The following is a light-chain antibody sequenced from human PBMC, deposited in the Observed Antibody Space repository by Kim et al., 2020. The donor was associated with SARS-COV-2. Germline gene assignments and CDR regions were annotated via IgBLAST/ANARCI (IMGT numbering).Light chain of an antibody. J-gene: IGKJ1*01. CDR3: QQYHTFPST. CDR2: EVS. Sequence: ASVGDRVTISCRASQTITTWLAWYQQKPGKAPNLLIYEVSTLEDGVPSRFSGGGSGTEFTLTIASLQPDDFATYYCQQYHTFPSTFGQGTKVDIK. CDR1: QTITTW. V-gene: IGKV1-5*01.